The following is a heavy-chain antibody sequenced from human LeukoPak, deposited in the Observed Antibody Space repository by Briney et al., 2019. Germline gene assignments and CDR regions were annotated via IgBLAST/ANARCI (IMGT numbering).Heavy chain of an antibody. D-gene: IGHD3-10*01. CDR3: ARAQDFYGSGSYYYYYYYGMDV. CDR1: GGSINSGGYY. CDR2: IYYSGSI. V-gene: IGHV4-31*03. Sequence: PSQTLSLTCTVSGGSINSGGYYWSWIRQHPGKGLEWLGYIYYSGSIYYNPSLKSRVTISVDTSKNQFSLKLSSVTAADTAVYYCARAQDFYGSGSYYYYYYYGMDVWGQGTTVTVSS. J-gene: IGHJ6*02.